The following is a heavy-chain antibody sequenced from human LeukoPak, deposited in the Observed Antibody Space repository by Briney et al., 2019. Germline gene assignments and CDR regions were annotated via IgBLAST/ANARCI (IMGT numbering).Heavy chain of an antibody. CDR1: GFTFSNYW. J-gene: IGHJ4*02. D-gene: IGHD3-9*01. CDR3: ARGPNYDILTGSPYYFDY. Sequence: GSLRLSCAASGFTFSNYWMSWIRQPPGKGLEWIGEINHSGSTNYNPSLKSRVTISVDTSKNQFSLKLSSVTAADTAVYYCARGPNYDILTGSPYYFDYWGQGTLVTVSS. CDR2: INHSGST. V-gene: IGHV4-34*01.